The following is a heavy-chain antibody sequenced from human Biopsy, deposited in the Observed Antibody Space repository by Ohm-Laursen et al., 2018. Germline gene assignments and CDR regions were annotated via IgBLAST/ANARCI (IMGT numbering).Heavy chain of an antibody. D-gene: IGHD3-22*01. CDR1: GDSISSYY. Sequence: SDTLSLTCTVSGDSISSYYWSWIRQPHGKGMQRIGYVYYTGSTDYNPSLQSRVTISVDTSKNHFSLRLRSVTPADTAIYYCARDRGYYSDRTVPGYFDLWGRGTLVTVSS. V-gene: IGHV4-59*01. CDR3: ARDRGYYSDRTVPGYFDL. CDR2: VYYTGST. J-gene: IGHJ2*01.